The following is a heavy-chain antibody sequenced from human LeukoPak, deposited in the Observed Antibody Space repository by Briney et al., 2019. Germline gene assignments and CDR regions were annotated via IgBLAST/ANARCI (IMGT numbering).Heavy chain of an antibody. V-gene: IGHV3-21*01. CDR2: IICSSGYI. CDR1: GFTFSSYS. J-gene: IGHJ3*02. Sequence: GGSLRLSCAAPGFTFSSYSMNWVRQAPGKGLEWVSSIICSSGYIYYADSVKGRFTISRDNAKNLLYLQMNSLRAEDTALYYCARLSSQDAFDIWGQGTMVTVSS. CDR3: ARLSSQDAFDI. D-gene: IGHD2-2*01.